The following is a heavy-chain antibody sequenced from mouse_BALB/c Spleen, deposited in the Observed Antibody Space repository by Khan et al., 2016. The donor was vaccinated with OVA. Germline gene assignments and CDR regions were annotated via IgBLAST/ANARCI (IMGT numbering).Heavy chain of an antibody. CDR3: TRESYGSNYGWFAY. J-gene: IGHJ3*01. CDR1: GFTFNIYA. V-gene: IGHV5-6-5*01. D-gene: IGHD1-1*01. CDR2: ISSGYST. Sequence: EVQLVESGGGLVKPGGSLKLSCAASGFTFNIYAMSWVRQSPEKRLEWVASISSGYSTYYPDSVKGRFTISRDNARNILYLQMSSLRSEDTAMYYCTRESYGSNYGWFAYWGLGTLVTVSA.